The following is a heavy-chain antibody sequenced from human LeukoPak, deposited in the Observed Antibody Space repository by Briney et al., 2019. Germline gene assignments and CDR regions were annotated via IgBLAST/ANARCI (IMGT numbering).Heavy chain of an antibody. J-gene: IGHJ6*02. Sequence: ASVKVSCKASGYTFTSYGISWVRQAPGQGLEWMGWISAYNGNTNYAQKFQGRVTMTRNTSISTAYMELSSLRSEDTAVYYCARALLLWFGPDYGMDVWGQGTTVTVSS. CDR2: ISAYNGNT. V-gene: IGHV1-18*01. CDR3: ARALLLWFGPDYGMDV. D-gene: IGHD3-10*01. CDR1: GYTFTSYG.